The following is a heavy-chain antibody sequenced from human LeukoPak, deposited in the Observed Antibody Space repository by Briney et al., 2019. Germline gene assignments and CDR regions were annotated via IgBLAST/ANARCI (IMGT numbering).Heavy chain of an antibody. CDR1: GGSISSYY. CDR3: AKDTDDVWSGYFDY. V-gene: IGHV4-59*12. J-gene: IGHJ4*02. Sequence: PSETLSLTCTVSGGSISSYYWSWIRQPPGKGLEWIGYIYYSGSTNYNPSLKSRVTMSVDTSKNQFSLKLSSVTAEDTAVYYCAKDTDDVWSGYFDYWGQGTLVTVSS. D-gene: IGHD3-3*01. CDR2: IYYSGST.